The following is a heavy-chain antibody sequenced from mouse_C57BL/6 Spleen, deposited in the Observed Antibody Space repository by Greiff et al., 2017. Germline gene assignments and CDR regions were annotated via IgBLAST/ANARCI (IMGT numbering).Heavy chain of an antibody. CDR1: GFTFSDYY. CDR3: ARYDYDGYYYARDY. CDR2: INYDGSST. V-gene: IGHV5-16*01. Sequence: DVKLVESEGGLVQPGSSMKLSCTASGFTFSDYYMAWVRQVPEKGLEWVANINYDGSSTYYLDSLKSRFIISRDNAKNILYMHMSSLKSEDTATYYCARYDYDGYYYARDYWGQGTSVTVSS. J-gene: IGHJ4*01. D-gene: IGHD2-4*01.